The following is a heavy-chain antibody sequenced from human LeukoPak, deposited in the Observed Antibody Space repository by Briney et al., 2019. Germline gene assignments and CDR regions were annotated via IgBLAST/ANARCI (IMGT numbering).Heavy chain of an antibody. J-gene: IGHJ4*02. CDR3: AKGGRGGIDY. Sequence: GGSLRLSCAASGFTFSNYAMTWVRQAPGKGLEWVSSISGGGVSTYYADSVKGRFTISRDNSKNTLYLQMNSLRAEDTAIYYCAKGGRGGIDYWGQGTLVTVSS. V-gene: IGHV3-23*01. D-gene: IGHD3-16*01. CDR1: GFTFSNYA. CDR2: ISGGGVST.